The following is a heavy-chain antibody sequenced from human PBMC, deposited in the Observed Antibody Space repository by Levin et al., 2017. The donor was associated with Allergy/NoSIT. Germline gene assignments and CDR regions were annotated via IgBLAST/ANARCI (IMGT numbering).Heavy chain of an antibody. J-gene: IGHJ4*02. Sequence: SVKVSCKASGGTFSDYSVSWVRQAPGQGLEWMGRIIPLFDIVNYAQEFQGRVTITADKSTGTAYMDLSSLRSEDTAVYFCARDPGNYCNSRTCYPYFDHWGQGTLVTVSS. D-gene: IGHD2-2*01. CDR1: GGTFSDYS. V-gene: IGHV1-69*04. CDR2: IIPLFDIV. CDR3: ARDPGNYCNSRTCYPYFDH.